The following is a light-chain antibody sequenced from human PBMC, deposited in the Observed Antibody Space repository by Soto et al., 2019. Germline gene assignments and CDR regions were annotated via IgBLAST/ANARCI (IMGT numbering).Light chain of an antibody. J-gene: IGKJ1*01. V-gene: IGKV4-1*01. CDR1: QSVLYSSNNKNY. CDR3: QQYYSTPWT. Sequence: DIVMTQSPDSLAVSLGDRSTINCNSSQSVLYSSNNKNYLAWYQQKLGQPPKLLIRWASTRESGVPDRFSGSGSGTDFTLTISSLQAEDVAVYYCQQYYSTPWTFGQGTKVDIK. CDR2: WAS.